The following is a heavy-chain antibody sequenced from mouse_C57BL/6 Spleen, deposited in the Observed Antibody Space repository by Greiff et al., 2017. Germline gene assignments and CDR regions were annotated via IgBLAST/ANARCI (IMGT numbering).Heavy chain of an antibody. V-gene: IGHV1-64*01. J-gene: IGHJ3*01. CDR3: AREGGSLFAY. CDR2: IHPNSGST. CDR1: GYTFTSYW. Sequence: QVQLKQPGAELVKPGASVKLSCKASGYTFTSYWMHWVKQRPGQGLEWIGMIHPNSGSTNYNEKFKSKATLTVDKSSSTAYMQLSSLTSEDSAVYYCAREGGSLFAYWGQGTLVTVSA.